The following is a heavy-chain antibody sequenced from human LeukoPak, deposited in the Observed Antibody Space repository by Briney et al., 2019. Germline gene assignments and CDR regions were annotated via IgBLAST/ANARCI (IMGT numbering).Heavy chain of an antibody. CDR1: GFIFRSYA. D-gene: IGHD3-3*01. V-gene: IGHV3-23*01. CDR2: ITANGDAT. Sequence: GGSLRLSCVGSGFIFRSYAVTWVRQAPGKGLEWVSSITANGDATYYADSVKGRFTISRDNSKNTLYLQMSSPRAEDTAVYYCATFGVIVRNDYFDYWGQGALVAVSS. J-gene: IGHJ4*02. CDR3: ATFGVIVRNDYFDY.